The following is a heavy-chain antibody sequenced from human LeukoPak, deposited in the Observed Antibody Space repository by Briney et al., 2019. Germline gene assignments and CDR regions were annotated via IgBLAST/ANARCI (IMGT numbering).Heavy chain of an antibody. V-gene: IGHV3-30-3*01. CDR2: ISYDGSNK. Sequence: PPGRSLRLSCAASGFTFSSYAMHWVRQAPGKGLEWVAVISYDGSNKYYADSVKGRFTISRDNSKNTLYLQMNSLRAEDTAVYYCARARGYSYGYGEFDPWGQGTLVTVSS. J-gene: IGHJ5*02. CDR1: GFTFSSYA. CDR3: ARARGYSYGYGEFDP. D-gene: IGHD5-18*01.